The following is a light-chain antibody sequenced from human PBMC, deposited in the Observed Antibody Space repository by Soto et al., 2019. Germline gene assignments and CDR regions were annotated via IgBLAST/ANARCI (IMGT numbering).Light chain of an antibody. CDR3: QVWDIGSGVA. CDR1: NIGSKS. Sequence: SYVLTQAPSVSVAPGKTATITCGGTNIGSKSVHWYQQKPGQAPVLVIYYDSDRPSGIPERFSGSNSGSTATLTISRVEAGDEADYYCQVWDIGSGVAFGAGTKVTVL. J-gene: IGLJ2*01. CDR2: YDS. V-gene: IGLV3-21*04.